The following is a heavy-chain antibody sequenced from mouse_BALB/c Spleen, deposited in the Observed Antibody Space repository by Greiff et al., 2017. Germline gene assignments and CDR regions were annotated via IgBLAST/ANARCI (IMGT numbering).Heavy chain of an antibody. CDR2: INPNNGGT. D-gene: IGHD1-1*01. J-gene: IGHJ4*01. V-gene: IGHV1-18*01. CDR3: ARRGYYGSSYYYYAMDY. CDR1: GYTFTDYN. Sequence: EVQLQQSGPELVKPGASVKIPCKASGYTFTDYNMDWVKQSHGKSLEWIGDINPNNGGTIYNQKFKGKATLTVDKSSSTAYMELRSLTSEDTAVYYCARRGYYGSSYYYYAMDYWGQGTSGTVSS.